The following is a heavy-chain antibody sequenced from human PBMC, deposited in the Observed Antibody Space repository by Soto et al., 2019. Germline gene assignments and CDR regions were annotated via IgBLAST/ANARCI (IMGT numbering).Heavy chain of an antibody. J-gene: IGHJ4*02. Sequence: EVQLVESGGGLVKPGESLRLSCVASGFTFKNYNMNWVRQAPGKGLEWVSSISGSDTFTYYADSVKGRFTISRDNAKSSLFLQMNSLRVEDTAVYFCVRDGSLLGMTRWGQGTLVTVSS. D-gene: IGHD3-10*01. CDR3: VRDGSLLGMTR. CDR2: ISGSDTFT. CDR1: GFTFKNYN. V-gene: IGHV3-21*02.